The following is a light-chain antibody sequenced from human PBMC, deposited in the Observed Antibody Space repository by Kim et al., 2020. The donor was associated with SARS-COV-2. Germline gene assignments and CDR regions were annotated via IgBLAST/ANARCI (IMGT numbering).Light chain of an antibody. CDR1: NIGSKS. J-gene: IGLJ3*02. V-gene: IGLV3-21*04. CDR2: YDT. CDR3: QVWDRSTNRV. Sequence: SYELTQPPSLSVAPGKTARITCGGDNIGSKSVHWYQQKPGQAPVVVIYYDTGRPSVVPERFSGSNSGDTATLTISRVEAGDEADYYCQVWDRSTNRVFGG.